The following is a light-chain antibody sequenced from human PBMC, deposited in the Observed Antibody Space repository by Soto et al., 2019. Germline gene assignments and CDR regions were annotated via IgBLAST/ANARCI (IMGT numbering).Light chain of an antibody. J-gene: IGLJ1*01. CDR1: SSDVGAYNY. CDR3: SSYAGSNNSV. CDR2: EVN. Sequence: QSALTQPPSASGSPGQSVTISCTGTSSDVGAYNYVSWYQQHPGKAPKLMIYEVNKRPSGVPDRFSGSKSGNTASLIVSGLQAEDEADYYCSSYAGSNNSVFGTGTKVTVL. V-gene: IGLV2-8*01.